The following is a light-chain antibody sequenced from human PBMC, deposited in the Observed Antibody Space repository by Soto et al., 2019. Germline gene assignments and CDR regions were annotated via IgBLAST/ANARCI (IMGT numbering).Light chain of an antibody. Sequence: QSALAHPPSASGPPGQSVTISCTGTSSDVGGYNYVSWYQQHPGKAPKLMIYEVSKRPSGVPDRFSGSKSGNTASLTVSGLQAEDEADYYCSSYAGSNNQVFGTGTKVTVL. J-gene: IGLJ1*01. V-gene: IGLV2-8*01. CDR1: SSDVGGYNY. CDR3: SSYAGSNNQV. CDR2: EVS.